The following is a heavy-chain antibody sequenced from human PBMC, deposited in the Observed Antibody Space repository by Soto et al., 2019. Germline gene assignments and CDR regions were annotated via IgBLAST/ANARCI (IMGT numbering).Heavy chain of an antibody. J-gene: IGHJ3*01. CDR1: GFTFSSSE. Sequence: EVQLVESGGGLVQPGGSLRLSCAVSGFTFSSSEMYWVRQAPGKGLEWISYIHPSGQPIFYADSVKGRFTISRDNANNSLFQQMTTLRAEDTAVYYCARRASRWGQGTKVTVTS. CDR3: ARRASR. V-gene: IGHV3-48*03. CDR2: IHPSGQPI. D-gene: IGHD5-12*01.